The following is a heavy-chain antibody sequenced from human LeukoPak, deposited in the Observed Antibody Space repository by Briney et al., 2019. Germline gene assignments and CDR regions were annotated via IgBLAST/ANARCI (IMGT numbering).Heavy chain of an antibody. CDR2: ISSSGSTI. V-gene: IGHV3-48*03. J-gene: IGHJ4*02. Sequence: GSLRLSCAASGFTFSSYEMNWVRQAPGKGLEWVSYISSSGSTIYYADSVKGRFTISRDNSKNTLYLQMNSLRAEDTAVYYCATVSSGPRGSYWGQGTLVTVSS. D-gene: IGHD3-22*01. CDR3: ATVSSGPRGSY. CDR1: GFTFSSYE.